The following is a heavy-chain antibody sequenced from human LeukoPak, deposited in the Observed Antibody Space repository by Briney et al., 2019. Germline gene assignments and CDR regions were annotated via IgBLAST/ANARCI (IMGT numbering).Heavy chain of an antibody. V-gene: IGHV1-46*01. Sequence: ASVKVSCKASGYTFTSYYMHWVRQAPGQGLEWMGIINPSGGSTSYAQKFQGRVTMTRDMSTSAVYMELSSLRSEDTAVYYCARGDSSGYSPLWGQGTLVTVSS. D-gene: IGHD3-22*01. CDR3: ARGDSSGYSPL. J-gene: IGHJ4*02. CDR1: GYTFTSYY. CDR2: INPSGGST.